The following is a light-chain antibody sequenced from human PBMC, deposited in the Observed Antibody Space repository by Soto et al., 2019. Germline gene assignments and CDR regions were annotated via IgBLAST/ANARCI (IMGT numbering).Light chain of an antibody. J-gene: IGLJ1*01. V-gene: IGLV2-14*01. CDR3: SSYTSSSTRV. CDR2: DVS. Sequence: QSALTQPASVSGSPGQSITISCTGNSSEVGGYNYVSWYQQHPGKAHKLMIYDVSIRPSGVSNRFSGSKSGNTASLTFSGLQAEDEADYYCSSYTSSSTRVFGTGTKVTVL. CDR1: SSEVGGYNY.